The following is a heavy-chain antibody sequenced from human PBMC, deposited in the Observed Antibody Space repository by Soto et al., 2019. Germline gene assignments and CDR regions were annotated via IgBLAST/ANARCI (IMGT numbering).Heavy chain of an antibody. Sequence: PSETLSLTCAVYGGSFSGYYWSWIRQPPGKGLEWIGEINHSGSTNYNPSLKSRVTISVDTSKNQFSLKLSSVTAADTAVYYCARRRGGIKWFDFSGQGTLVTVSS. J-gene: IGHJ5*01. CDR1: GGSFSGYY. V-gene: IGHV4-34*01. CDR2: INHSGST. D-gene: IGHD2-15*01. CDR3: ARRRGGIKWFDF.